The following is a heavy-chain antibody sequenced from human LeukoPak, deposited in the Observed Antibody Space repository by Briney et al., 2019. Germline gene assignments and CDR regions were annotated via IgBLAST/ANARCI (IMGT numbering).Heavy chain of an antibody. V-gene: IGHV4-34*01. J-gene: IGHJ5*02. CDR2: INHSGST. D-gene: IGHD2-2*01. CDR3: AMGRYFVVVPSPVWFDP. CDR1: GGSLRGYY. Sequence: SETLSLTCAVYGGSLRGYYWSWIRQPPGKGLEWIGEINHSGSTNYNPSLKSRVTISVDTSKNQFSLKLSSVTAADTAVYYCAMGRYFVVVPSPVWFDPWGQGTLVTVSS.